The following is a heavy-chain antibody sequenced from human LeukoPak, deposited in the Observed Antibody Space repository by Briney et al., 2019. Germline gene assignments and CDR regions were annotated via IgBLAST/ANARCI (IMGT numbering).Heavy chain of an antibody. CDR3: ARGGSHADLGY. J-gene: IGHJ4*02. CDR1: GYTFISYD. CDR2: IRPNSGNT. Sequence: GASVKVSCKASGYTFISYDINWVRQAPGQGLEWMGWIRPNSGNTGYAQKFQGRVTMTRDTSTSTAYMELRSLKSEDTAVYYCARGGSHADLGYWGQGTLVTVST. D-gene: IGHD6-19*01. V-gene: IGHV1-8*01.